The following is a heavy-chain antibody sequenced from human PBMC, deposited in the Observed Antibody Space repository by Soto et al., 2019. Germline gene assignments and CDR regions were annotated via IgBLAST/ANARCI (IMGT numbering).Heavy chain of an antibody. CDR2: FDPEDGET. J-gene: IGHJ3*02. D-gene: IGHD7-27*01. CDR1: GYTLTELS. Sequence: QVQLVQSGAEVKKPGASVKVSCKVSGYTLTELSMHWVRQAPGKGLEWMGGFDPEDGETIYAQKFQGRVTMNEDTSTDTAYMELSSLRSEDTAVYYCATPSFPRLGNDAFDIWGQGTMVTVSS. CDR3: ATPSFPRLGNDAFDI. V-gene: IGHV1-24*01.